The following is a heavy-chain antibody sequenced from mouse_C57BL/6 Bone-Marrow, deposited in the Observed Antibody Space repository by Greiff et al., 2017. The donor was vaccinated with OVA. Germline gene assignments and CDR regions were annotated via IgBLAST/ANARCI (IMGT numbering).Heavy chain of an antibody. Sequence: LQESGGGLVQPGGSLKLSCAASGFTFSDYYMYWVRQTPEKRLEWVAYISNGGGSTYYPDTVKGRFTISRDNAKNTLYLQMSRLKSEDTAMYYCARQGSMDYWGQGTSVTVSS. CDR3: ARQGSMDY. CDR1: GFTFSDYY. J-gene: IGHJ4*01. V-gene: IGHV5-12*01. CDR2: ISNGGGST.